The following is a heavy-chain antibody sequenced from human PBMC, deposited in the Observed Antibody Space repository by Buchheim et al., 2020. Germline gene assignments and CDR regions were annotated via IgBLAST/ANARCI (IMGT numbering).Heavy chain of an antibody. CDR3: ARDPQGGYFDY. CDR1: GYTFSSHG. J-gene: IGHJ4*02. D-gene: IGHD1-26*01. Sequence: QVQLVQYGGGVVQPGRSLRLSCEASGYTFSSHGMQWVRQAPGKGLEWVAVIWADGVTKYYADSVKGRVPLLRDISKSTLFLEMNILRGEDTAVYYCARDPQGGYFDYWGQG. V-gene: IGHV3-33*01. CDR2: IWADGVTK.